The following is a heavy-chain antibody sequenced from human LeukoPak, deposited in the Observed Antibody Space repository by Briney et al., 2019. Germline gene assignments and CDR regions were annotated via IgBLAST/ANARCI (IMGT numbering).Heavy chain of an antibody. V-gene: IGHV2-5*08. J-gene: IGHJ5*02. D-gene: IGHD2-2*01. CDR2: IYWDDDK. CDR1: GGSISSYYW. Sequence: TLSLTCTVSGGSISSYYWSWIRQPPGKALEWLALIYWDDDKRYSPSLKSRLTITKDTSKNQVVLTMTNMDPVDTATYYCAHVDAMRENWFDPWGQGTLVTVSS. CDR3: AHVDAMRENWFDP.